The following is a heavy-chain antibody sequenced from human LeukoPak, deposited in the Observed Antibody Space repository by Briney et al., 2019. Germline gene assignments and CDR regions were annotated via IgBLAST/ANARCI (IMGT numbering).Heavy chain of an antibody. CDR3: ARWRSNYDFWSGYYTGSIYYYYMDV. CDR2: INWNGGST. V-gene: IGHV3-20*04. CDR1: GFTFDDYG. J-gene: IGHJ6*03. D-gene: IGHD3-3*01. Sequence: GGSLRLSCAASGFTFDDYGMSWVRQAPGKGLEWVSGINWNGGSTGYADSVKGRFTISRDNAKNSLYLQMNSLRAEDTALYYCARWRSNYDFWSGYYTGSIYYYYMDVWGKGTTVTVSS.